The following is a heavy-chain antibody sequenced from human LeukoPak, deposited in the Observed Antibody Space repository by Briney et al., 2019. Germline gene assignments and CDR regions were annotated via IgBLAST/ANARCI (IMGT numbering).Heavy chain of an antibody. CDR1: GFTFSSYA. Sequence: PGGSLRLSCAASGFTFSSYAMHWVRQAPGKGLEWVSGVSPSGDITYYADSVKGRFTISRDNSKNTVYLQMNNVRAEDTAVYYCAKDGAWLRFDDWGQGTLVTVSS. V-gene: IGHV3-23*01. CDR3: AKDGAWLRFDD. D-gene: IGHD5-12*01. J-gene: IGHJ4*02. CDR2: VSPSGDIT.